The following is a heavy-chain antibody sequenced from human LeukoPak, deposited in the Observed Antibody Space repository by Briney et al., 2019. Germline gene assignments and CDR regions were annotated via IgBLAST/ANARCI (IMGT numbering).Heavy chain of an antibody. CDR1: GGSISSGGYY. CDR2: IYYSGST. V-gene: IGHV4-31*03. D-gene: IGHD3-22*01. CDR3: ARARYYYDSSGYYYLRYYFDY. J-gene: IGHJ4*02. Sequence: SETLSLTCTVSGGSISSGGYYWSWIRQHPGTGLEWIGYIYYSGSTYYNPSLKSRVTISVDTSKNQFSLKLSSVTAADTAVYYCARARYYYDSSGYYYLRYYFDYWGQGTLVTVSS.